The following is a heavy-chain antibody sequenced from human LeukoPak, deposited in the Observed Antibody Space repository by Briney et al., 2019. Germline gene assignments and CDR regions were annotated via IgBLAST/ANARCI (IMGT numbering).Heavy chain of an antibody. CDR2: IYYSGST. D-gene: IGHD3-22*01. CDR3: VRERYDSSGYYSDAFDI. V-gene: IGHV4-59*01. CDR1: GGSISSYY. Sequence: KPSETLSLTCTVSGGSISSYYWSWIRQPPGKGLEWIGYIYYSGSTNYNPSLKSRVTISVDTSKNQFSLKLSSVTAADTAVYYCVRERYDSSGYYSDAFDIWGQGTMVTVSS. J-gene: IGHJ3*02.